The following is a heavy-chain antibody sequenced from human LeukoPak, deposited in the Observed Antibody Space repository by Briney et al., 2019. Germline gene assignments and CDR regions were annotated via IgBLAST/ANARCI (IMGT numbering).Heavy chain of an antibody. CDR1: EFTFSNYW. J-gene: IGHJ6*03. CDR2: TYTADRT. D-gene: IGHD3-10*01. CDR3: AAGGDYYYHMDV. Sequence: GGSLRLSCAASEFTFSNYWMSWVRQAPGKGLDWVSGTYTADRTYYADSVKGRFTISRDNAKNSVYLQMNSLRAEDTAVYHCAAGGDYYYHMDVWGKGTTVTVSS. V-gene: IGHV3-66*01.